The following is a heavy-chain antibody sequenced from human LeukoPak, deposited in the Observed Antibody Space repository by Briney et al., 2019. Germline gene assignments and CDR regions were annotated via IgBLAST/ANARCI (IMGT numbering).Heavy chain of an antibody. J-gene: IGHJ4*02. Sequence: ASVKVSCKASGGTLSSYAISWVRQAPGQGLEWMGRIIPILGIANYAQKFQGRVTITADKSTSTAYMELSSLRSEDTAVYYCARADPGIQLWSPFDYWGQGTLVTVSS. CDR2: IIPILGIA. D-gene: IGHD5-18*01. CDR1: GGTLSSYA. V-gene: IGHV1-69*04. CDR3: ARADPGIQLWSPFDY.